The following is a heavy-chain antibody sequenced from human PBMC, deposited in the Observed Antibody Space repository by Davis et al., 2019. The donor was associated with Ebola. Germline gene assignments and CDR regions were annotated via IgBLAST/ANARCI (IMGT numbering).Heavy chain of an antibody. D-gene: IGHD4-17*01. CDR1: GGTFSDYY. CDR2: TTHSGIT. CDR3: ARGDYGDLSFDY. Sequence: MPSETLSLTCAVYGGTFSDYYYYWIRQTPGKGLEWIGETTHSGITNYNPSLKSRVTISVDTSKNQFSLKLSSVTAADTAVYYCARGDYGDLSFDYWGQGTLVTVSS. V-gene: IGHV4-34*01. J-gene: IGHJ4*02.